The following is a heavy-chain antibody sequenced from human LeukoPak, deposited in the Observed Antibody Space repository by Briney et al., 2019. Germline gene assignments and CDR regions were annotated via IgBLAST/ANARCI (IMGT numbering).Heavy chain of an antibody. CDR3: ARDRVAAAGDAFDI. D-gene: IGHD6-13*01. CDR2: ISSSSSYI. J-gene: IGHJ3*02. CDR1: GFAFSSYS. V-gene: IGHV3-21*01. Sequence: GGSLRLSCAASGFAFSSYSMNWVRQAPGKGLEWVSSISSSSSYIYYADSVKGRFTISRDNAKNSLYLQMNSLRGEDTAVYYCARDRVAAAGDAFDIWGQGTMVTVSS.